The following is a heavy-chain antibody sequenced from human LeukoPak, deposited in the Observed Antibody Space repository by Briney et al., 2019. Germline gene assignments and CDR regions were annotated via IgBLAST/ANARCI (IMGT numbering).Heavy chain of an antibody. V-gene: IGHV3-48*01. D-gene: IGHD4-17*01. CDR1: GFTFSSYS. Sequence: GGSLRLSCAASGFTFSSYSMNWVRQAPGKGLEWVSYISSSSSTIYYADSVKGRFTISRDNAKNSLYLQMNSLRAEDTAVYYCARDKGYGDYAPEAAAYWGQGTLVTVSS. CDR3: ARDKGYGDYAPEAAAY. J-gene: IGHJ4*02. CDR2: ISSSSSTI.